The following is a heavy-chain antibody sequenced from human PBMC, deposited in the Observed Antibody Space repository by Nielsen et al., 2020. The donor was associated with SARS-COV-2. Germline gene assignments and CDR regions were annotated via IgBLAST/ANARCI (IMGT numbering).Heavy chain of an antibody. V-gene: IGHV3-30*04. Sequence: GESLKISCATSGFTFSSHALHWVRQAPGKGLEWVAVISYDGSNKYYADSVKGRFTISRDNSKNTLYLQMNSLRAEDTAVYYCAKKGGPYCSGGSCYSGYFDYWGQGTLVTVSS. CDR3: AKKGGPYCSGGSCYSGYFDY. CDR1: GFTFSSHA. D-gene: IGHD2-15*01. CDR2: ISYDGSNK. J-gene: IGHJ4*02.